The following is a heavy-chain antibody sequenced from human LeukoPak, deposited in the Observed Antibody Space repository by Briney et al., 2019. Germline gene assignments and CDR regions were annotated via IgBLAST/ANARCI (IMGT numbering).Heavy chain of an antibody. V-gene: IGHV3-66*01. CDR1: GFTVSSNY. J-gene: IGHJ4*02. D-gene: IGHD2-15*01. CDR3: AKDEPAEGDY. Sequence: GGSLRLSCAASGFTVSSNYMSWVRQAPGKGLEWVSVIYSDGSTYYADSVKGRFTISRDNFKNTLYLQMNSLRAEDTAVYYCAKDEPAEGDYWGQGTLVTVSS. CDR2: IYSDGST.